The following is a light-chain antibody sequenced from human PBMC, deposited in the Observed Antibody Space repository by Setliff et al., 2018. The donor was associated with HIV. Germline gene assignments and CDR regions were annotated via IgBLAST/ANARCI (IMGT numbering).Light chain of an antibody. CDR3: QQYYSSPET. CDR1: QSVLYSSNSLNY. J-gene: IGKJ1*01. Sequence: DIVMTQSPDSLAVSLGERATINCKSSQSVLYSSNSLNYLAWYQQKPGQPPKLLIYWASGREPGVPDRFSGSGSGTDFTLTISSLQAEDVAVYYCQQYYSSPETFGQGTKVDIK. V-gene: IGKV4-1*01. CDR2: WAS.